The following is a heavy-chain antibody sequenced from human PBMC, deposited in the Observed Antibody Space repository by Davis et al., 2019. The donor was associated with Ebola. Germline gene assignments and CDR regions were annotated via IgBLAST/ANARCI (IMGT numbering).Heavy chain of an antibody. Sequence: AASVKVSCKASGFTLTNYAIHWVRQAPGQRLEWMGWVHGGNGNTKYSQRFQGRVTITTDTSASTVYLDLTSLRSDDTAVFYCARASFGYNSGWYADYWGRGTLVSVSS. CDR2: VHGGNGNT. D-gene: IGHD6-19*01. J-gene: IGHJ4*02. CDR1: GFTLTNYA. CDR3: ARASFGYNSGWYADY. V-gene: IGHV1-3*01.